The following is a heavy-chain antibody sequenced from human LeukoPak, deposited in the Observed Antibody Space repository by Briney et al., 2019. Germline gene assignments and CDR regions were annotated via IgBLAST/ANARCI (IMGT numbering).Heavy chain of an antibody. CDR2: INHSGST. D-gene: IGHD6-13*01. Sequence: SETLSLTCAVYGGSFSGYYWNWIRQPPGKGLGWIGEINHSGSTNYNPSLKSRVTMSVDTSKNQFSLNLNSVTAADTAVYYCASGNIAAAVKHWGQGTLVTVSS. CDR3: ASGNIAAAVKH. V-gene: IGHV4-34*01. J-gene: IGHJ1*01. CDR1: GGSFSGYY.